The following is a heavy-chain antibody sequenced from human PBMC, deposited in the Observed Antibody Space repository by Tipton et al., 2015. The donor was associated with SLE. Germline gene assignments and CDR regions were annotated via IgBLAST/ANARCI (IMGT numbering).Heavy chain of an antibody. Sequence: TLSLTCAVYGGSLRGHYWSWIRQPPGKGLEWIGEINHSGSTNYNPSLKSRVTISVDTSKNQFSVRLTSVTAADTAMYYCAPNDVFDVLGQGTMVTVSS. J-gene: IGHJ3*01. CDR1: GGSLRGHY. CDR3: APNDVFDV. CDR2: INHSGST. V-gene: IGHV4-34*01.